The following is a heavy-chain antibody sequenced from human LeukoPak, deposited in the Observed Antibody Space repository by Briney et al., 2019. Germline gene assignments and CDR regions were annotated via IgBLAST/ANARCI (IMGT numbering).Heavy chain of an antibody. CDR3: ARRRDCSSTSCHYYFDY. CDR2: IYYSGST. D-gene: IGHD2-2*01. CDR1: GGSISSSSYY. V-gene: IGHV4-39*07. Sequence: SETLSLTCTVSGGSISSSSYYWGWIRQPPGKGLEWIGSIYYSGSTYYNPSLKSRVTISVDTSKNQFSLKLSSVTAADTAVYYCARRRDCSSTSCHYYFDYWGQGTLVTVSS. J-gene: IGHJ4*02.